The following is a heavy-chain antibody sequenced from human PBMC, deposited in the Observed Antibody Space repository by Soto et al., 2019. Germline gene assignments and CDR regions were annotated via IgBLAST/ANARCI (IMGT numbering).Heavy chain of an antibody. J-gene: IGHJ3*02. CDR2: ISAYNGNT. CDR1: GYTLTSYG. D-gene: IGHD3-10*01. CDR3: ARFDVSLGDAFDI. V-gene: IGHV1-18*01. Sequence: ASVKGYCKASGYTLTSYGGSWVRQAPGQGLEWMGWISAYNGNTNYAQKLQGRVTMTTDTSTSTAYMELRSLRSDDTAVYYCARFDVSLGDAFDIWGQGTMVTVSS.